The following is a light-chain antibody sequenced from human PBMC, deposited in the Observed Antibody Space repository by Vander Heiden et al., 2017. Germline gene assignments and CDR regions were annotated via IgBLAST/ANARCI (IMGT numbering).Light chain of an antibody. CDR2: KAS. J-gene: IGKJ2*01. V-gene: IGKV1-5*03. CDR3: QQYNSDSPYT. CDR1: KGMSSW. Sequence: DIQMTQSPSTLSASVGDRVTITCGASKGMSSWLAGYKQKPGKAPKLLIYKASSLERGVPSRFSGSGSGTEFTLTISSMQPDDFATYYCQQYNSDSPYTFGQGTKLEIK.